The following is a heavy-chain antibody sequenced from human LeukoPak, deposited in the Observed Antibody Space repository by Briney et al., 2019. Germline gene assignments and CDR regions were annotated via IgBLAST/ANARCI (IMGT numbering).Heavy chain of an antibody. CDR1: GGTFSSYA. CDR2: IIPMFGTA. V-gene: IGHV1-69*05. J-gene: IGHJ4*02. CDR3: ARGPELERFDY. D-gene: IGHD1-1*01. Sequence: SVTLSCKASGGTFSSYAISWVRQAPGPGLGWMGGIIPMFGTANYAQKFQGRVTITTDESTTTAYMELSSLRSEDTAVYYCARGPELERFDYWGQGTLVTVSS.